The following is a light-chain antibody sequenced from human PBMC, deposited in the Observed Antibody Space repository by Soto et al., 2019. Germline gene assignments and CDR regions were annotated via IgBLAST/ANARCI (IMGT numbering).Light chain of an antibody. J-gene: IGKJ4*01. CDR3: HQHNNWPST. CDR2: DTS. Sequence: EIVMTQSPATLSVSPGERATLSCRASQSVSFNLVWYQHKPGQPPRLLMYDTSKRAAGISARFTGGGSGTDFTLTIDNLQSEDFAFYYCHQHNNWPSTFGGGTKVE. V-gene: IGKV3-15*01. CDR1: QSVSFN.